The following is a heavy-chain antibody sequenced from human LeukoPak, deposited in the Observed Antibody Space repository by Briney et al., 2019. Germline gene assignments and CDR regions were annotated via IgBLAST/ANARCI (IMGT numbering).Heavy chain of an antibody. CDR1: GYSISSGYY. D-gene: IGHD3-22*01. V-gene: IGHV4-38-2*02. CDR3: ARTPSNYYDSSGYPYYFDY. CDR2: IYHSGST. J-gene: IGHJ4*02. Sequence: SETPSLTCTVSGYSISSGYYWGWIRPPPGKGLEWIGSIYHSGSTNYNPSLKSRVTISVDTSKNQFSLKLSSVTAADTAVYYCARTPSNYYDSSGYPYYFDYWGQGTLVTVSS.